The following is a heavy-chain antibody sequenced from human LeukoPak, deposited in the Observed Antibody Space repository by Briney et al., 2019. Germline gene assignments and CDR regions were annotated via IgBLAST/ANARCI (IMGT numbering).Heavy chain of an antibody. CDR2: ISAYNGNT. V-gene: IGHV1-18*01. Sequence: ASVKVSCKASGYTFTSYGISWVRQAPGHGLEWMGWISAYNGNTNYAQKLQGRVTMTTDTSTSTAYMELRSLRSDDTAVYYCARDRSIFCSGSREYYFDYWGQGTLVTVSS. CDR1: GYTFTSYG. D-gene: IGHD1-26*01. J-gene: IGHJ4*02. CDR3: ARDRSIFCSGSREYYFDY.